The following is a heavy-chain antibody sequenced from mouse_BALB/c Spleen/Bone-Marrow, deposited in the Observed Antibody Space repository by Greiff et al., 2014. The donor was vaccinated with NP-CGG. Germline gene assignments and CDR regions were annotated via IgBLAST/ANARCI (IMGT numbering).Heavy chain of an antibody. Sequence: QLKESGPELVKPGASVRMSCKASGYTFTSYFIHWVKQKPGQGLEWIGYINPDNDATKFNERFKGKATLTADKSSSTAYMVLSSLTYEDSAVYYCAREWDDYFDYWGQGTPLTVSS. J-gene: IGHJ2*01. V-gene: IGHV1-14*01. CDR2: INPDNDAT. CDR3: AREWDDYFDY. D-gene: IGHD1-3*01. CDR1: GYTFTSYF.